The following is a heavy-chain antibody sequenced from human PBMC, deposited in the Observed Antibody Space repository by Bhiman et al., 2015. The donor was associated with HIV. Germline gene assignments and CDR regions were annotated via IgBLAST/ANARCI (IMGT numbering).Heavy chain of an antibody. CDR1: GFTFSSYW. Sequence: EVQLVESGGGQVKPGGSLRLSCAASGFTFSSYWMHWVRQAPGEGLVWVSRINTDGRIINYADSVRGRFMISRDNAKNTLYLQMNSLRVEDTAVYYCVSSIGWYRSWGQGTLVTVSS. V-gene: IGHV3-74*02. D-gene: IGHD6-19*01. CDR2: INTDGRII. J-gene: IGHJ5*02. CDR3: VSSIGWYRS.